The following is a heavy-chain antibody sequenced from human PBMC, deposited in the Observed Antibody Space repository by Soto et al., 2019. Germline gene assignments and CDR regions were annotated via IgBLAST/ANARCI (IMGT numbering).Heavy chain of an antibody. V-gene: IGHV3-23*01. CDR3: AKGVAGNLWYFDN. D-gene: IGHD6-13*01. CDR1: GFTFSSYA. J-gene: IGHJ4*02. CDR2: ISGSGGST. Sequence: RRLSCAASGFTFSSYAMSWVRQAPGKGLEWVSAISGSGGSTYYADSVKGRFTISRDNSKNTLYLQMNSLRAEDTAVYYCAKGVAGNLWYFDNWGQGTLVTVSS.